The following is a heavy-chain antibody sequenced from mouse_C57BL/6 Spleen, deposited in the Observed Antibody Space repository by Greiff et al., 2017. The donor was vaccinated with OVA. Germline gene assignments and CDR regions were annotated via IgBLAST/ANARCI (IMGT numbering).Heavy chain of an antibody. D-gene: IGHD2-14*01. V-gene: IGHV5-9-1*02. J-gene: IGHJ2*01. CDR1: GFTFSSYA. CDR2: ISSGGDYI. Sequence: EVKLQESGEGLVKPGGSLKLSCAASGFTFSSYAMSWVRRTPEKRLEWVAYISSGGDYIYYADTVKGRFTISRDNARNTLYLQMSSLKSEDTAMYYCTRDQGTSYYFDYWGQGTTLTVSS. CDR3: TRDQGTSYYFDY.